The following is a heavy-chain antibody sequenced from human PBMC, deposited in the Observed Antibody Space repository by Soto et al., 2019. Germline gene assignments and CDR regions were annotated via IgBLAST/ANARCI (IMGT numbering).Heavy chain of an antibody. CDR3: ARGYGGPIGWFDP. D-gene: IGHD3-16*01. CDR1: GYTFTSYA. Sequence: QVQLVQSGAEVKKPGASVKVSCKASGYTFTSYAMHWVRQAPGQRLEWMGWINAGNGNTKYSQKFQGRVTITRDTSPSTAYMELSSLRSEDTAVYYCARGYGGPIGWFDPWGQGTLVTVSS. CDR2: INAGNGNT. J-gene: IGHJ5*02. V-gene: IGHV1-3*01.